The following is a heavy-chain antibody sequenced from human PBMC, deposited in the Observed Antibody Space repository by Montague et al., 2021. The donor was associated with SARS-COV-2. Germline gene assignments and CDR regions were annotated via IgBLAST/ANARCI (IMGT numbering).Heavy chain of an antibody. CDR3: ARDSGSSFDP. V-gene: IGHV3-30*04. CDR2: MPYDGSNK. J-gene: IGHJ5*02. D-gene: IGHD1-26*01. Sequence: SLRLSCAASGFTFSSYAMHWVRQAPGKGLEWVALMPYDGSNKYYADSVKGRFTISRDNSKNTLYLQMNSLRAEDTAVHYCARDSGSSFDPWGQGTLVTVSS. CDR1: GFTFSSYA.